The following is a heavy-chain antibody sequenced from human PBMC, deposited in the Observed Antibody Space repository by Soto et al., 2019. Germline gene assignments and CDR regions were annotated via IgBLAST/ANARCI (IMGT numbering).Heavy chain of an antibody. CDR1: GFTFSSYS. Sequence: GGSLRLSCAASGFTFSSYSMNWVRQAPGKGLEWVSSISSSSSYIYYADSVKGRFTISRDNAKNSLYLQMNSLRAEDTAVYYCARDSLYSSGWYMEVPFYFDYWGQGTLVTVSS. J-gene: IGHJ4*02. CDR3: ARDSLYSSGWYMEVPFYFDY. D-gene: IGHD6-19*01. V-gene: IGHV3-21*01. CDR2: ISSSSSYI.